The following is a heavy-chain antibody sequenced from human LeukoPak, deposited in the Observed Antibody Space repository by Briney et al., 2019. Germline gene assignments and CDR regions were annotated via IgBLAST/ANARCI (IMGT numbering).Heavy chain of an antibody. V-gene: IGHV3-30*02. CDR1: GFTFSSYG. D-gene: IGHD3-3*01. CDR2: IRYDGSNK. Sequence: GGSLRLSCAASGFTFSSYGMHWVRQAPGKGLEWVAFIRYDGSNKYYADSVKGRFTISRDNSKNTLYLQMNSLRAEDTAVYYCAKDGGDFGVVIPGYYMDVWGKGTTVTVSS. J-gene: IGHJ6*03. CDR3: AKDGGDFGVVIPGYYMDV.